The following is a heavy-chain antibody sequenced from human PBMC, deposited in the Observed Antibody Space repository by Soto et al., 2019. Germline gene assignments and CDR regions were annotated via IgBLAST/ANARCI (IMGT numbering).Heavy chain of an antibody. D-gene: IGHD4-17*01. J-gene: IGHJ4*02. CDR1: GGTFSSYA. CDR3: ARFTVTTANHFDY. Sequence: ASVKVSCKASGGTFSSYAISWVRQAPGQGLEWMGGIIPIFGTANYAQKFQGRVTITADESTSTAYMELSSLRSEDTAVYYCARFTVTTANHFDYWGQGTLVTVSS. CDR2: IIPIFGTA. V-gene: IGHV1-69*13.